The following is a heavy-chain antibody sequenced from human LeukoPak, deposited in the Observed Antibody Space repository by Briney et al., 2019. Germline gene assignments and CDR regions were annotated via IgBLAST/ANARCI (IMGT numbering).Heavy chain of an antibody. V-gene: IGHV4-34*01. CDR3: ASSRSGPEKYYYYYYMDV. J-gene: IGHJ6*03. CDR2: INHSGST. CDR1: GGSFSGYY. Sequence: PSETLSLTCAVYGGSFSGYYWSWIRQPPGKGLEWIGEINHSGSTNYNPSLKSRVTISVDTSKNQFSLKLSSVTAADTAVYYCASSRSGPEKYYYYYYMDVWGKGTTVTVSS.